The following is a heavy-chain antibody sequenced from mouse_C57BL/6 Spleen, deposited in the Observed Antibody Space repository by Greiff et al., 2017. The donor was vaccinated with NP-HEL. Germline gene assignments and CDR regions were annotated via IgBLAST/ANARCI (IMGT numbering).Heavy chain of an antibody. V-gene: IGHV1-81*01. J-gene: IGHJ1*03. CDR2: IYPRSGNT. CDR1: GYTFTSYG. Sequence: VQGVESGAELARPGASVKLSCKASGYTFTSYGISWVKQRTGQGLEWIGEIYPRSGNTYYNEKFKGKATLTADKSSSTAYMELRSLTSEDSAVYFCARFITTVIATNWYFDVWGTGTTVTVSS. CDR3: ARFITTVIATNWYFDV. D-gene: IGHD1-1*01.